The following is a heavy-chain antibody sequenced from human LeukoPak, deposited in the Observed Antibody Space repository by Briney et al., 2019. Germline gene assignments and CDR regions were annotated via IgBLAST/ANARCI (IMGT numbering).Heavy chain of an antibody. Sequence: GRSLRLSCAASGFTFSSYGMHWVRQAPGKGLEWVAVISYDGSNKYYADSVKGRFTISRDNSKNTLYLQMNSLRAEDTAVYCCAKDAGYSSSWGGDYWGQGTLVTVSS. CDR2: ISYDGSNK. CDR3: AKDAGYSSSWGGDY. J-gene: IGHJ4*02. CDR1: GFTFSSYG. V-gene: IGHV3-30*18. D-gene: IGHD6-13*01.